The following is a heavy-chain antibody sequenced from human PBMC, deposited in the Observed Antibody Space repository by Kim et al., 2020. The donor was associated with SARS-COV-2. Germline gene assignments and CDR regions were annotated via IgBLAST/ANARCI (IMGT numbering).Heavy chain of an antibody. D-gene: IGHD3-3*01. J-gene: IGHJ4*02. CDR3: ARDSDFWSGYYGADY. Sequence: DSVKGRLTISRDNSKNTLYLQMNSLRAEDTAVYYCARDSDFWSGYYGADYWGQGTLVTVSS. V-gene: IGHV3-53*01.